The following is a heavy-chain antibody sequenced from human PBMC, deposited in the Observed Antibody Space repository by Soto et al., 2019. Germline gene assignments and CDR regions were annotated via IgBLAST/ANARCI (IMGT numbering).Heavy chain of an antibody. J-gene: IGHJ5*02. Sequence: SETLSLTCFVSGGCLTCYDCSCIRQFPVTRLEWIAYTSQTGNTDYKPSLQSRVTISIDTSKNQLSLKMTSMTAADTAVYYCARDMHAGFTSSIDPWGPRTLVTLS. CDR3: ARDMHAGFTSSIDP. CDR2: TSQTGNT. D-gene: IGHD6-13*01. V-gene: IGHV4-59*01. CDR1: GGCLTCYD.